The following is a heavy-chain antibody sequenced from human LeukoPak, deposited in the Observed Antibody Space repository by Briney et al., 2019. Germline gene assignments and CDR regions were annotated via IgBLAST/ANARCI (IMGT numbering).Heavy chain of an antibody. D-gene: IGHD5-12*01. CDR2: ISSSGSTI. CDR3: ARTVATLRIDY. V-gene: IGHV3-48*04. J-gene: IGHJ4*02. Sequence: PGRSLRLSCAASGFTFSSYAMHWVRQAPGKGLEWVSYISSSGSTIYYADSVKGRFTISRDNAKNSLYLQMNSLRAEDTAVYYCARTVATLRIDYWGQGTLVTVSS. CDR1: GFTFSSYA.